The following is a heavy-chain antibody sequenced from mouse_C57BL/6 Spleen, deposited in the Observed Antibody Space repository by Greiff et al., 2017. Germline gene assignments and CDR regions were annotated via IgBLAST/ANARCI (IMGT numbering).Heavy chain of an antibody. CDR1: GFSLTSYG. J-gene: IGHJ1*03. Sequence: QVQLQQSGPGLVQPSQSLSITCTVSGFSLTSYGVHWVRQSPGKGLEWLGVIWSGGSTDYNAAFISRLSISKDNSKSQVFFKMNSLQADDTAIYYCARKDVGYYEPRDFDVWGTGTTVTVSS. CDR2: IWSGGST. V-gene: IGHV2-2*01. D-gene: IGHD2-3*01. CDR3: ARKDVGYYEPRDFDV.